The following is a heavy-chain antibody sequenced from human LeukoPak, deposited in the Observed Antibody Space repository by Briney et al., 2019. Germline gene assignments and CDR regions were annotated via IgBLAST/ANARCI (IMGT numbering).Heavy chain of an antibody. CDR2: IYYSGST. CDR3: ARSIVVVPAVNWYFDL. Sequence: SETLSLTCTVSGGSISSGGYYWSWIRQHPGKGLEWIGYIYYSGSTYYNPSLKSRVTISVDTSKNQFSLKLSSVTAADTAVYYCARSIVVVPAVNWYFDLWGRGTLVTVSS. V-gene: IGHV4-31*03. J-gene: IGHJ2*01. CDR1: GGSISSGGYY. D-gene: IGHD2-2*01.